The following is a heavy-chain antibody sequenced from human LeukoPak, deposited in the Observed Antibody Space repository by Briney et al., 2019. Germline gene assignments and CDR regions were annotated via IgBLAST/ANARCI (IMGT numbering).Heavy chain of an antibody. V-gene: IGHV1-18*01. J-gene: IGHJ4*02. CDR2: ISAYSGDT. CDR3: ARARKTRNIYGDYVFLFDY. Sequence: ASVKVSCKASGYTFTSYGISWVRQAPGQGLEWMGWISAYSGDTKYAQNFRGRVTMTRDTSLSTAYMDLSRLRSDDTALYYCARARKTRNIYGDYVFLFDYWGQGTLVTVSS. CDR1: GYTFTSYG. D-gene: IGHD4-17*01.